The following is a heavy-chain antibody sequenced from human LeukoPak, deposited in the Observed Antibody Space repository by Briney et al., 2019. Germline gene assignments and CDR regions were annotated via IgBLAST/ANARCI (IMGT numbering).Heavy chain of an antibody. Sequence: GGSLRLSCAASGFSFSIYVMTWVRQAPGKGLEWVSAIIGTGAGTYYADSVKGRFTISRDNSKNTLYLQMNSLRAEDTAVYYCAKGSPAILYYCMDVWGKGTTVTVSS. CDR3: AKGSPAILYYCMDV. J-gene: IGHJ6*03. CDR1: GFSFSIYV. CDR2: IIGTGAGT. V-gene: IGHV3-23*01. D-gene: IGHD2-21*01.